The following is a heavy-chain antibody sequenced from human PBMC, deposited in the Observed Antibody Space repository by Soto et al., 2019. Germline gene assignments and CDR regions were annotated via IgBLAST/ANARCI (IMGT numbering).Heavy chain of an antibody. D-gene: IGHD6-13*01. CDR2: IIPIFTTT. CDR3: AREVAADGTFREDVFDI. CDR1: VGTFSNHA. V-gene: IGHV1-69*01. J-gene: IGHJ3*02. Sequence: GAPVKVSCKASVGTFSNHAIDWGRQAPGKGFEWMGRIIPIFTTTNYAQKFQGRVTITADESTITAYMELSSLKHDDTAVYYCAREVAADGTFREDVFDIWGQGTLVTVSS.